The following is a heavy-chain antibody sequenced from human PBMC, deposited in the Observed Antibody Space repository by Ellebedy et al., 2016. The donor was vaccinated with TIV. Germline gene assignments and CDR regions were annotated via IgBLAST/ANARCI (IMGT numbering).Heavy chain of an antibody. CDR1: GDSVPSHSAA. D-gene: IGHD1-1*01. Sequence: QTLSLTCAISGDSVPSHSAAWNWIRQSPSRGLEWLDRTYYRSKWYNAYAVSVKNRITINPDTSKNQFSLQLNSVTPEDTAVYDCARARAHWNDERGAFDYWGQGTLVTVSS. J-gene: IGHJ4*02. CDR2: TYYRSKWYN. V-gene: IGHV6-1*01. CDR3: ARARAHWNDERGAFDY.